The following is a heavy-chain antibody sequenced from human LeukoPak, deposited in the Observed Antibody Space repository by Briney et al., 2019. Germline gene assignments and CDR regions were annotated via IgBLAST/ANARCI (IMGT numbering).Heavy chain of an antibody. CDR3: ARLYSGFDPKVKIFYYSGMDV. CDR2: IYPADSDT. CDR1: GYNFTSHYW. D-gene: IGHD5-12*01. Sequence: GESLKISCKASGYNFTSHYWIGWVRQMPGKGLEWMGIIYPADSDTRYSPSFQGQVTISADKSISTAYLQWRSLKASDTGIYYCARLYSGFDPKVKIFYYSGMDVWGQGSTVTVSS. J-gene: IGHJ6*02. V-gene: IGHV5-51*01.